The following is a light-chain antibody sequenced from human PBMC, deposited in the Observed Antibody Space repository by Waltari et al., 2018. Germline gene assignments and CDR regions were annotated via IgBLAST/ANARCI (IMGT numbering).Light chain of an antibody. Sequence: DIQMTQSPSSVSASVGDRVTITCRASQGISTWLGWYQQKPGKAPKPLVYAASRLQSGVPSRFSGSGSGTEFTLTISSLQPEDFATYYCQQANSLPLFGGGTKVEIK. V-gene: IGKV1-12*01. CDR3: QQANSLPL. CDR2: AAS. J-gene: IGKJ4*01. CDR1: QGISTW.